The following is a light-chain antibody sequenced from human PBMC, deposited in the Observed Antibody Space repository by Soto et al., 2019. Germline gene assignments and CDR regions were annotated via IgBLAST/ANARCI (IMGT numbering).Light chain of an antibody. CDR2: GNS. CDR3: QSYDSSLSGPGPDV. J-gene: IGLJ1*01. Sequence: QSVLTQPPSVSGAPGQRVTISCTGSSSNIGAGYDVHWYQQLPGTAPKLLIYGNSNRPSGVPDRFSGSKSGTSASLAITGLQAEDEADYYCQSYDSSLSGPGPDVFGTGTKLTVL. V-gene: IGLV1-40*01. CDR1: SSNIGAGYD.